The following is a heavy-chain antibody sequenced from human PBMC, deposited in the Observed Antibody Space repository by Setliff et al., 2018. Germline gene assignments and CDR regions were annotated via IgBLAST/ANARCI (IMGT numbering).Heavy chain of an antibody. Sequence: PSETLSLTCAVSGASTTTYYWSWIRQPPGKGLEWIGYVFYGGSTKFNPPLKSRASISVDTTKNQFSLRLISVTAADTAIYYCARHLGPWDPVDYWGPGTPVTVS. CDR3: ARHLGPWDPVDY. D-gene: IGHD1-26*01. J-gene: IGHJ4*02. CDR1: GASTTTYY. V-gene: IGHV4-59*08. CDR2: VFYGGST.